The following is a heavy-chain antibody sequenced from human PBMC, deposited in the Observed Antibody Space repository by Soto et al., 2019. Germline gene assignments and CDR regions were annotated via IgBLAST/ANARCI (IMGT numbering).Heavy chain of an antibody. CDR1: GYTFTSYY. Sequence: GASVKVSCKASGYTFTSYYMHWVRQAPGQGLEWMGIINPSGGSTSYAQKFQGRFTISRDNAKNSLYLQMNSLRAEDTAVYYCARFYYDSSGYLPSPYYYYYGMDVWGQGTTVTVSS. CDR3: ARFYYDSSGYLPSPYYYYYGMDV. D-gene: IGHD3-22*01. J-gene: IGHJ6*02. CDR2: INPSGGST. V-gene: IGHV1-46*01.